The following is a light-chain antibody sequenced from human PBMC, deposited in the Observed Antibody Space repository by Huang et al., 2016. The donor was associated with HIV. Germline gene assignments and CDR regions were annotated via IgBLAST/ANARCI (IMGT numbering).Light chain of an antibody. J-gene: IGKJ1*01. CDR1: QSPLHSNGYNY. V-gene: IGKV2-28*01. CDR2: LGS. Sequence: DIVMTQSPVSLPVTPGEPASISCRSSQSPLHSNGYNYVDWYLQKSGQSPQLLIYLGSNRASGVPDRFSGSGSGTDFTLKISRVEAEDAGVYYCMQALQTPRTFGQGTKVEVK. CDR3: MQALQTPRT.